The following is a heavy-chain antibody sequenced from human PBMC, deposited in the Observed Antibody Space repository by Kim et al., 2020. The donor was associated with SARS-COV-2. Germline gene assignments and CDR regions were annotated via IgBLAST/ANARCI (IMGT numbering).Heavy chain of an antibody. CDR3: AADRSSSWFYDAFDI. CDR2: IVVGSGNT. D-gene: IGHD6-13*01. V-gene: IGHV1-58*01. J-gene: IGHJ3*02. CDR1: GFTFTSSA. Sequence: SVKVSCKASGFTFTSSAVQWVRQARGQRLEWIGWIVVGSGNTNYAQKFQERVTITRDMSTSTAYMELSSLRSEDTAVYYCAADRSSSWFYDAFDIWGQGTMVTVSS.